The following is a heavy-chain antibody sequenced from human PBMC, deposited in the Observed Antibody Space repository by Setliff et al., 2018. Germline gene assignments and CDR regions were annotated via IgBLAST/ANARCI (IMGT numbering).Heavy chain of an antibody. CDR2: IKQDGSEI. Sequence: GSLRLSCAASGLTFSSYWMTWVRQAPGKGLEWLANIKQDGSEIYSVDSVKGRFSISRDNAKNSLYLQMNSLRAEDTAVYYCAKLVWLTTWYYMDVWGKGTTVTVPS. CDR1: GLTFSSYW. J-gene: IGHJ6*03. D-gene: IGHD5-18*01. V-gene: IGHV3-7*03. CDR3: AKLVWLTTWYYMDV.